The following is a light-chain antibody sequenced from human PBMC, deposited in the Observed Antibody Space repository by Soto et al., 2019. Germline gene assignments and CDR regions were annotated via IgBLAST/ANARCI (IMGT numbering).Light chain of an antibody. CDR3: NSYTLTSALV. J-gene: IGLJ1*01. V-gene: IGLV2-14*01. CDR1: SSDVGGYNS. CDR2: EVS. Sequence: QSALTQPASVSGSPGQSITISCTGTSSDVGGYNSVSWFQQHPSKAPKLIIYEVSHRPSGVSIRFSGSKSANTASLTISGLQTEDEADYYCNSYTLTSALVFGTGTKLTVL.